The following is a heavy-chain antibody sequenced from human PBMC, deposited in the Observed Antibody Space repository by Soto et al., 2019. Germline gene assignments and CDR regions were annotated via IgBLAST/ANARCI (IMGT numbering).Heavy chain of an antibody. CDR3: ARGRIQLWPHKHDGVDLFDY. CDR1: GGTFSSYG. J-gene: IGHJ4*02. V-gene: IGHV1-18*01. Sequence: ASVKVSCKASGGTFSSYGISWVRQAPGQGLEWMGWISAYNGNTNYAQKLQGRVTMTTDTSTSTAYMELRSLRSDDTAVYYCARGRIQLWPHKHDGVDLFDYWGQGTLVTVSS. D-gene: IGHD5-18*01. CDR2: ISAYNGNT.